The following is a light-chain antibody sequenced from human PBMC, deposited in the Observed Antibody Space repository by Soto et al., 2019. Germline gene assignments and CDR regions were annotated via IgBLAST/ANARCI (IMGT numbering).Light chain of an antibody. V-gene: IGLV2-14*03. CDR1: SSDVGGYNY. J-gene: IGLJ1*01. CDR3: SSYTSDNTYV. Sequence: QSALTQPASVSGSPGQSITISCSGTSSDVGGYNYVSWYQQHPGKAPRVMIYDVSNRPSGVSDRSSGSKSGNTATLAISGLQAEDEADYYCSSYTSDNTYVFASGTKVTVL. CDR2: DVS.